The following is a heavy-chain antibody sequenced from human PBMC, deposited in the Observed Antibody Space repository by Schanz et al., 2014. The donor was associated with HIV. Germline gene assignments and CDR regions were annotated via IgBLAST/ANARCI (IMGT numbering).Heavy chain of an antibody. D-gene: IGHD1-26*01. V-gene: IGHV1-69*01. CDR3: AKRGPYTGRYEYFQQ. CDR2: FIPIFGTT. CDR1: GGTFSSYA. Sequence: QVQVVQSGAEVKKPGSSVKVSCKASGGTFSSYAISWVRQAPGQGLEWMGGFIPIFGTTNYAQKFQGRVTITADESTSTTYLELSSLRAEDTALYYCAKRGPYTGRYEYFQQWGQGTLVTVSS. J-gene: IGHJ1*01.